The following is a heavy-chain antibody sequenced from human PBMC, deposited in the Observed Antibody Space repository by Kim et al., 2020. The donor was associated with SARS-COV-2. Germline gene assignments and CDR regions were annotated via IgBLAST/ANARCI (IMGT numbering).Heavy chain of an antibody. CDR2: ISAGGGT. CDR3: ARGAQELD. CDR1: GLNVSIDY. D-gene: IGHD2-21*01. V-gene: IGHV3-53*01. J-gene: IGHJ4*02. Sequence: GGSLRLSCVVSGLNVSIDYMTWIRQVPGKGLQWVSVISAGGGTHYADAVKGRFIISRDRSKGTLYLQMNSLRTDDTAIYYCARGAQELDWGQGALVTVSS.